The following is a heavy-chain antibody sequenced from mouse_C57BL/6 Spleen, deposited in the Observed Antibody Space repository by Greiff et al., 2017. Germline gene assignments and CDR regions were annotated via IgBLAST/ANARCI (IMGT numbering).Heavy chain of an antibody. J-gene: IGHJ3*01. V-gene: IGHV1-80*01. CDR2: IYPGDGAT. CDR3: AGYSNYVGFAY. D-gene: IGHD2-5*01. Sequence: VQLQQSGAELVKPGASVKISCKASGYAFSSYWVNWVKQRPGKGLEWIGQIYPGDGATNYNGKFKGKATLTADKSSSTAYIQLSSLTSEDSAVYFCAGYSNYVGFAYWGQGTLVTVSA. CDR1: GYAFSSYW.